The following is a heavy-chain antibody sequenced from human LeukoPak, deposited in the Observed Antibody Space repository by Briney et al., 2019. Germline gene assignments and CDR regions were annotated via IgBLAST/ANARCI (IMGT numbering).Heavy chain of an antibody. J-gene: IGHJ4*02. D-gene: IGHD3-10*01. Sequence: GGSLRLSCAASGFTFSNAWMSWVRQTPGKGLEWVSYISSSGSTIYYADSVKGRFTISRDNAKNSLYLQMNSLRAEDTAVYYCATAGYGSGSYFDYWGQGTLVTVSS. V-gene: IGHV3-11*04. CDR3: ATAGYGSGSYFDY. CDR2: ISSSGSTI. CDR1: GFTFSNAW.